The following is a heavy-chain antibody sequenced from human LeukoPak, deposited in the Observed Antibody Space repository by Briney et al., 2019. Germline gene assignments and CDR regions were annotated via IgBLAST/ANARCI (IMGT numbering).Heavy chain of an antibody. CDR3: ARVAVGEYNFHH. J-gene: IGHJ4*02. D-gene: IGHD6-19*01. CDR1: GFTFSDYY. V-gene: IGHV3-11*04. CDR2: ISSSGSTI. Sequence: GGSLRLSCAASGFTFSDYYMSWIRQAPGKGLEWVSYISSSGSTIYYADSVKGRFTISRDNAKNTLYLQMNSLRAEDTAVYFCARVAVGEYNFHHWGQGTLVTVSS.